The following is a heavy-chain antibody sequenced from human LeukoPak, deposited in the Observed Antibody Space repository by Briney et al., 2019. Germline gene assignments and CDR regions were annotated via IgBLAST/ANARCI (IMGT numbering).Heavy chain of an antibody. CDR1: GYTFITSS. J-gene: IGHJ4*02. V-gene: IGHV1-3*01. Sequence: ASVKVSCKTLGYTFITSSIYWVRQAHGQRLEWLGWITVASGNTRYSENLQGRVTLTRDTSANTAYMELHNLKFEDTAVYYCVGGSLGYWGQGTLVTVSP. CDR2: ITVASGNT. CDR3: VGGSLGY.